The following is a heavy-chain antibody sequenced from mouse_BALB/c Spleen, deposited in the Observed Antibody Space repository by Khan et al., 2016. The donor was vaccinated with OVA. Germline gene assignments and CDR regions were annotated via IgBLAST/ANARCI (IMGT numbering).Heavy chain of an antibody. CDR2: IYPGTDNS. D-gene: IGHD1-1*02. Sequence: QVQLKESGAELVKPGASVKLSCKTSGYTFTSYWIHWVKQRSGQGLEWIARIYPGTDNSYYNETFKDKATLTADKSSSTAYMQLSSPKSEEANVYYCARGVAWCHFDHWGQGTTLTVSS. V-gene: IGHV1S132*01. CDR3: ARGVAWCHFDH. J-gene: IGHJ2*01. CDR1: GYTFTSYW.